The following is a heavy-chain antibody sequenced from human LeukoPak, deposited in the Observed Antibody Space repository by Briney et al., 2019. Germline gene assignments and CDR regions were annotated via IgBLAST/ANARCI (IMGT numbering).Heavy chain of an antibody. CDR2: IYYSGTT. V-gene: IGHV4-31*03. CDR1: GGSLSSADYY. Sequence: SQTLSLTCTVSGGSLSSADYYWSWFRQHAGKGLEWIGCIYYSGTTYYNPSLKSRVNISVDTSKNQFSLKLSSVTAADTAMYYCARDHPPRGYGMDVWGQGTTVTVSS. J-gene: IGHJ6*02. CDR3: ARDHPPRGYGMDV.